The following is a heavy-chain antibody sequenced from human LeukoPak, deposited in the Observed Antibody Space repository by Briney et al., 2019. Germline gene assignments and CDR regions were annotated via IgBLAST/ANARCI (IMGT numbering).Heavy chain of an antibody. J-gene: IGHJ4*02. Sequence: SETLSLTCTVSGGSISSYYWSWIRQPPGKGLEWIGYIYYSGSTNYNPSLKSRVTISVDTSKNQFSLKLSSVTAADTAVYYCARDSTENYYFDYWGQGTLVTVSS. CDR1: GGSISSYY. CDR3: ARDSTENYYFDY. D-gene: IGHD4-11*01. CDR2: IYYSGST. V-gene: IGHV4-59*12.